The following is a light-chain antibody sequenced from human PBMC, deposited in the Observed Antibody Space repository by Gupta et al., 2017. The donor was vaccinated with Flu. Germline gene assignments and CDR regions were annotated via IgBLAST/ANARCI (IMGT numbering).Light chain of an antibody. V-gene: IGKV3-20*01. J-gene: IGKJ1*01. Sequence: GTLSLSPGERATLSCRASQSVSSSYLAWYQQKAGQAPRLLIYGASSRATGSPDRFSGSGSGTDFTLTISRLEPEDFAVYYCQQDGSSSWTFGQGTKVEIK. CDR3: QQDGSSSWT. CDR1: QSVSSSY. CDR2: GAS.